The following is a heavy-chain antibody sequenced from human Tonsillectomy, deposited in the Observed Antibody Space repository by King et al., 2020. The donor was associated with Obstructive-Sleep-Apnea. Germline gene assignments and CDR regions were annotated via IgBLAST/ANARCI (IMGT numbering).Heavy chain of an antibody. J-gene: IGHJ4*02. CDR3: AHSLHDYDILTGLRDYYDY. V-gene: IGHV2-5*02. D-gene: IGHD3-9*01. CDR1: GFSLSTTGVG. CDR2: IYWDDDK. Sequence: ITLKESAPTPVKPTQTLTLTCTFSGFSLSTTGVGVGWIRQPPGKALEWLALIYWDDDKRYSPSLKSRLTITKDTSKNEVVLTMTNMDPVDTATYYCAHSLHDYDILTGLRDYYDYWGQGTLVTVSS.